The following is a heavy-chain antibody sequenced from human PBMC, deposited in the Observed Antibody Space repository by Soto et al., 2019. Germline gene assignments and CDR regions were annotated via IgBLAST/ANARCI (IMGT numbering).Heavy chain of an antibody. CDR1: GFTFSDYA. CDR3: AKDIRGYSYGYSYFDY. CDR2: VSHDGRNT. Sequence: SLRLSCAASGFTFSDYAMHWVRQAPGKGLEWVAVVSHDGRNTHYADSVKGRFTISRDISKNTVFLEMNSLRAEDTAVYYFAKDIRGYSYGYSYFDYWGQGTLVTVSS. J-gene: IGHJ4*02. V-gene: IGHV3-30*18. D-gene: IGHD5-18*01.